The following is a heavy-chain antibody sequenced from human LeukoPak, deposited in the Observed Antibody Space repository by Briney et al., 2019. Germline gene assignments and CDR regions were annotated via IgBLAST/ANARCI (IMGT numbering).Heavy chain of an antibody. V-gene: IGHV3-23*01. Sequence: GGSLRLSCAASGFTFSSYAMSWVRQAPGKGLEWVSAISGSGGSTYYADSVKGRFTISRDNSKNTLYLQMNSLRAEDTAVYYCAKSETAGPTYYYYMDVWGKGTTVTVSS. CDR1: GFTFSSYA. CDR2: ISGSGGST. CDR3: AKSETAGPTYYYYMDV. J-gene: IGHJ6*03. D-gene: IGHD6-13*01.